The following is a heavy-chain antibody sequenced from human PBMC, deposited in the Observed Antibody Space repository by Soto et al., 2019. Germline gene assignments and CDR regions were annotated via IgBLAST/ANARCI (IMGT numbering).Heavy chain of an antibody. Sequence: EVQLVESGGGLVKPGGSLRLSCAASGFDFSKAWMSWVRQAPGKGLEWVGRLMSKTNGGTTVYAAPVKSRVTISRDASHNTLYLHMSSLNPADTAVYYWDAGTGRTDFDYWGQGTLVTVSS. CDR3: DAGTGRTDFDY. CDR1: GFDFSKAW. V-gene: IGHV3-15*01. D-gene: IGHD1-1*01. CDR2: LMSKTNGGTT. J-gene: IGHJ4*02.